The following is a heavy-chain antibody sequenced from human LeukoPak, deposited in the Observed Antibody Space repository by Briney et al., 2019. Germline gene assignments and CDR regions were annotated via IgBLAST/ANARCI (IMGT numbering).Heavy chain of an antibody. J-gene: IGHJ6*02. CDR3: ARDRSIVGDTGDYYYYGMDV. V-gene: IGHV4-4*07. CDR2: IYTSGST. D-gene: IGHD1-26*01. Sequence: PSETLSLTCTVSGGSISSYYWSWIRQPAGKGLEWIGRIYTSGSTNYSPSLKSRVTMSVDTSKNQFSLKLSSVTAADTAVYYCARDRSIVGDTGDYYYYGMDVWGQGTTVTVSS. CDR1: GGSISSYY.